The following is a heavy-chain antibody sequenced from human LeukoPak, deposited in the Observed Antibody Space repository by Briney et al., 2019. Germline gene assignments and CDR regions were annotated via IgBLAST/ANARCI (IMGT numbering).Heavy chain of an antibody. D-gene: IGHD3-3*01. J-gene: IGHJ3*02. V-gene: IGHV4-4*07. Sequence: SETLSLTCTVYGGSISIYYWSWIRQPAGKGLEWIGRIYTSGSTNYNPSLKSRVTMSVDTSKNQFSLKLSSVTAADTAVYYCARVRYDFWSGYPDDAFDIWGQGTMVTVSS. CDR1: GGSISIYY. CDR3: ARVRYDFWSGYPDDAFDI. CDR2: IYTSGST.